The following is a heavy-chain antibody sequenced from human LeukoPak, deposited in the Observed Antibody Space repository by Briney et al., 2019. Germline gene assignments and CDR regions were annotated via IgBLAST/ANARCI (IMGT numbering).Heavy chain of an antibody. Sequence: GGSLRLSCAASGFTFDDYGMNWVRQAPGKGLEWVSLIYSDSSTFYADSVRGGFTISRDNPRNTLYLQMNSLRAEDTAVYYCARVYGDYEGHYYMDVWGNGTTVTISS. CDR2: IYSDSST. J-gene: IGHJ6*03. V-gene: IGHV3-66*01. CDR1: GFTFDDYG. D-gene: IGHD4-17*01. CDR3: ARVYGDYEGHYYMDV.